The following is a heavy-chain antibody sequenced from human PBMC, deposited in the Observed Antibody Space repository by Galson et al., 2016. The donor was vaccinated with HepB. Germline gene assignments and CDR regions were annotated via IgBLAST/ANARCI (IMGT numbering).Heavy chain of an antibody. CDR2: IYCGDSDT. Sequence: QSGAEVKKPGESLKISCKGSGYKFTNYWIAWVRQMPGKGLEWMGIIYCGDSDTRYSPSFQGQVTISADKSINTAYLQWSSLTASDTAVYYCARRGYSTTGDDDYWGQGTLVTVAS. CDR3: ARRGYSTTGDDDY. V-gene: IGHV5-51*01. D-gene: IGHD2/OR15-2a*01. CDR1: GYKFTNYW. J-gene: IGHJ4*02.